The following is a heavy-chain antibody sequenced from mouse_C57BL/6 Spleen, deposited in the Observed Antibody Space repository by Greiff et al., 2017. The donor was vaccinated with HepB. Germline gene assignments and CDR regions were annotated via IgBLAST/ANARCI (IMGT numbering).Heavy chain of an antibody. CDR2: IYPGDGDT. Sequence: VQLQQSGPELVKPGASVKISCKASGYAFSSSWMNWVKQRPGKGLEWIGRIYPGDGDTNYNGKFKGKATLTADKSSSTAYMQLSSLTSEDSAVYCCASRYYGTPLYYWGQGTTLTVSS. J-gene: IGHJ2*01. CDR3: ASRYYGTPLYY. D-gene: IGHD1-1*01. CDR1: GYAFSSSW. V-gene: IGHV1-82*01.